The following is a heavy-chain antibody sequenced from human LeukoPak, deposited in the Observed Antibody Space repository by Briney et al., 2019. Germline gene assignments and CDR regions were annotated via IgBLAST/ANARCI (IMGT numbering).Heavy chain of an antibody. CDR2: IYYSGST. J-gene: IGHJ4*02. CDR1: GGSISSYY. CDR3: ARDRNPSH. Sequence: SETLSLTCTVSGGSISSYYWSWLRQLPGKGLEWIGYIYYSGSTNYNPSLKSRVTISVDTSKNQFSLKLSSVTAADTAVYYCARDRNPSHWGQGTLVTVSS. V-gene: IGHV4-59*01.